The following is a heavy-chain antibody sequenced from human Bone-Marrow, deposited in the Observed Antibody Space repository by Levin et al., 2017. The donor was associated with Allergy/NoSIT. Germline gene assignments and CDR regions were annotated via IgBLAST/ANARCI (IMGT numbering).Heavy chain of an antibody. CDR2: TSHNEGNK. V-gene: IGHV3-30-3*01. CDR1: GFTFSGQA. J-gene: IGHJ4*02. Sequence: PAGGSLRLSCVASGFTFSGQAMHWVRQAPGKGLEWVAATSHNEGNKYYADSVKGRFTISRDNSKNTLFLQMNSLRAEDTAGYYCATYPGVAVAANKWYFAYWGQGTLVTVSS. D-gene: IGHD6-19*01. CDR3: ATYPGVAVAANKWYFAY.